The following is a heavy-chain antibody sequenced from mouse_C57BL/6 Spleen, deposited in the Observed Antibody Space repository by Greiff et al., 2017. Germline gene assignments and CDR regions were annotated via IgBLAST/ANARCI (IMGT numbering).Heavy chain of an antibody. CDR2: IYPGSGST. V-gene: IGHV1-55*01. CDR3: ARDYGNYGGNFDY. CDR1: GYTFTSYW. D-gene: IGHD2-1*01. Sequence: VQLQQPGAELVKPGASVKMSCKASGYTFTSYWITWVKQRPGQGLEWIGDIYPGSGSTNYNEKFKSKATLTVDTSSSTAYMQLSSLTSEDSAVYYCARDYGNYGGNFDYWGQGTTLTVSS. J-gene: IGHJ2*01.